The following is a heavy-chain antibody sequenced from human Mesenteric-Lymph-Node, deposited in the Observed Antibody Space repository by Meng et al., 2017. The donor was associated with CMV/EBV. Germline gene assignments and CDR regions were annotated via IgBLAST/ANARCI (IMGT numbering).Heavy chain of an antibody. D-gene: IGHD2-2*01. CDR1: GFTFDDYA. CDR2: LGWNSDSI. Sequence: SLKISCVASGFTFDDYAMHWVRQAPGKGLEWVSGLGWNSDSIGYADSVKGRFTISRDNAENSLYLQMNSLRAEDTAVYYCARRYCSTTSCLIDYWGRGTLVTVSS. V-gene: IGHV3-9*01. CDR3: ARRYCSTTSCLIDY. J-gene: IGHJ4*02.